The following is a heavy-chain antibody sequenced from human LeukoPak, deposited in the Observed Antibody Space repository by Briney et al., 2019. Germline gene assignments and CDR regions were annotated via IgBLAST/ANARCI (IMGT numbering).Heavy chain of an antibody. Sequence: GGSLRLSCAASEFTFSSYAMSWVRQAPGKGLEWVSAINDRGGSTYYADSVKGRFTVSRDNSKNTMYLQMNSLRAEDTAVYYCAKDRRACSSSSCYYRFDYWGQGTLVTVST. CDR2: INDRGGST. J-gene: IGHJ4*02. CDR1: EFTFSSYA. V-gene: IGHV3-23*01. D-gene: IGHD2-2*01. CDR3: AKDRRACSSSSCYYRFDY.